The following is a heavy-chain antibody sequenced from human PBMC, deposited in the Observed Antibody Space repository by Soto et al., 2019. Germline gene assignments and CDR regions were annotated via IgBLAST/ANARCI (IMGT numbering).Heavy chain of an antibody. V-gene: IGHV1-46*01. Sequence: ASVKVSCKASGFRFSDYYMHWVRQAPGQGLEWMGIINPSGDTTNYAQKFQGRVTITRDTSTSTVYLDLSSLRSEDTAVYYCARDNSQNYGTPAASSRFHPWGQGTPVTVSS. CDR3: ARDNSQNYGTPAASSRFHP. J-gene: IGHJ5*02. CDR1: GFRFSDYY. D-gene: IGHD2-15*01. CDR2: INPSGDTT.